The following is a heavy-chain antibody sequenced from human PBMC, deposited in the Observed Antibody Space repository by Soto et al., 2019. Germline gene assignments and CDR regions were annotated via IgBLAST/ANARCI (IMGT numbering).Heavy chain of an antibody. CDR1: GGSISSYY. J-gene: IGHJ5*02. D-gene: IGHD6-13*01. CDR2: IYYGGST. CDR3: ARGTIAAADWFDP. V-gene: IGHV4-59*01. Sequence: PSETLSLTCTVSGGSISSYYWSWIRQPPGKGLEWIGYIYYGGSTNYNPSLKSRVTISVDTSKNQFSLKLSSVTAADTAVYYCARGTIAAADWFDPWGQGTLVTVSS.